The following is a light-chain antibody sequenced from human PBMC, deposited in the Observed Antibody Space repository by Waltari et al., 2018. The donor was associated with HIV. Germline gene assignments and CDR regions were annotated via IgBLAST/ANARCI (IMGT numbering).Light chain of an antibody. CDR3: QSYDSSLSGATV. Sequence: QSVLTQPPSVSGAPGQRVTISCTGSSSNIGAGYDVHWYQQLPGTAPKLLIFGNSNRHSVGPALFSGSKSGTSASLAITGLLAEDEADYYCQSYDSSLSGATVFGTGTKVTV. CDR1: SSNIGAGYD. J-gene: IGLJ1*01. CDR2: GNS. V-gene: IGLV1-40*01.